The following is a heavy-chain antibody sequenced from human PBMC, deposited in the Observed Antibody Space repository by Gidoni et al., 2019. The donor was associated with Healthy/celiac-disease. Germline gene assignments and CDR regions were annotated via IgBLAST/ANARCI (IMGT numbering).Heavy chain of an antibody. J-gene: IGHJ4*02. V-gene: IGHV1-2*02. CDR3: ARAGMVAVAGTGGDY. CDR1: GYTFTGYY. Sequence: QVQLVQSGAEVKKPGASVKVSCKASGYTFTGYYMHWVRQAPGQGLEWMGWINPNSGGTNYAQKLQGRVTMTRDTSISTAYMDLSRLRSDDTAVYYCARAGMVAVAGTGGDYWGQGTLVTVSS. CDR2: INPNSGGT. D-gene: IGHD6-19*01.